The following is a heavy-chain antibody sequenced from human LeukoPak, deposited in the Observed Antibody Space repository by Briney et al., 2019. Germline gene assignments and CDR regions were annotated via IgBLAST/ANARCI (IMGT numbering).Heavy chain of an antibody. D-gene: IGHD1-26*01. CDR2: ISGNGGRT. Sequence: GGSLRLSCEASGFTFSFFAMSWVRQTPGKGLEWVSSISGNGGRTDHADSVRGRFTISRDNSKNTLYLQMNSLRAEDTAVYYCAKEVGGSYGRFDAFDIWGQGTMVTVSS. CDR3: AKEVGGSYGRFDAFDI. J-gene: IGHJ3*02. V-gene: IGHV3-23*01. CDR1: GFTFSFFA.